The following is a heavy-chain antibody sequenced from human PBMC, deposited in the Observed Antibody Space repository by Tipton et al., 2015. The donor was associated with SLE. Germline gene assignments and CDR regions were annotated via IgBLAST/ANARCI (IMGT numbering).Heavy chain of an antibody. J-gene: IGHJ2*01. Sequence: TLSLTCTVSGGSISSHSWSWIRQNPGKGLEWIGNIYNSGTTYYTPSLKSRLTISIDTSKNQFSLKLSSVTAADTAVYYCARDPGIAAAGNFWYFDLWGRGTLVTVSS. D-gene: IGHD6-13*01. CDR2: IYNSGTT. V-gene: IGHV4-31*03. CDR3: ARDPGIAAAGNFWYFDL. CDR1: GGSISSHS.